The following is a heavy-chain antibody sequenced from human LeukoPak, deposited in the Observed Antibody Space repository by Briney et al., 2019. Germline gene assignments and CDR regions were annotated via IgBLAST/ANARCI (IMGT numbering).Heavy chain of an antibody. V-gene: IGHV3-48*01. J-gene: IGHJ6*03. Sequence: GRSLRLSCAAAGFTFSSYSMNWVRQAPGKGLEWVSYISSSSSTIYYADSVKGRFTISRDHATNSLYLQMNSLRTEEPAMTYCARDSDGYMDVWGKGTRVRV. CDR3: ARDSDGYMDV. CDR2: ISSSSSTI. CDR1: GFTFSSYS.